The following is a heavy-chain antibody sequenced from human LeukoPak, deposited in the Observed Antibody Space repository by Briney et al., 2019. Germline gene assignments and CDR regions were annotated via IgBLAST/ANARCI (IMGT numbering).Heavy chain of an antibody. V-gene: IGHV6-1*01. Sequence: SQTLSLTCVISGDSVSSNAAAWNWIRQSPSRGLEWLGRTYSRSEWYYDYAVSVRGRITINPDTSKNQFSLHLTSVTPEDTAAYYCAHGDIYFDYWGQGTLITVSS. CDR2: TYSRSEWYY. D-gene: IGHD2-15*01. CDR3: AHGDIYFDY. J-gene: IGHJ4*02. CDR1: GDSVSSNAAA.